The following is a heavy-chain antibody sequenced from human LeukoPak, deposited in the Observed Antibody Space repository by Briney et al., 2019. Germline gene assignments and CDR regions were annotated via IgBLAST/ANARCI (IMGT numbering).Heavy chain of an antibody. D-gene: IGHD3-10*01. Sequence: GGSLRLSCAASGFTFSSYAMTWVRQAPGEGLEWVSSISNRGGTIYYADSVKGRFTISRDNSKNTLFLQMNSLRAEDTAVYYCAKRDASGSYFLDYWGQGTLVTVSS. CDR2: ISNRGGTI. J-gene: IGHJ4*02. CDR3: AKRDASGSYFLDY. CDR1: GFTFSSYA. V-gene: IGHV3-23*01.